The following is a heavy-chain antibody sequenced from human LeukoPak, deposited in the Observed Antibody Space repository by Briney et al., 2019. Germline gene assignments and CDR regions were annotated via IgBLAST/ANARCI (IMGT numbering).Heavy chain of an antibody. D-gene: IGHD3-22*01. CDR3: ARGDSSACPDY. Sequence: TGGSLRLSCAASGFTFSSYAMSWVRQAPGKGLEWVSYISSSGIAKNYADSVKGRFTISRDNANNSLYLQMNDLRADDTAVYYCARGDSSACPDYWGQGTLVTVSS. J-gene: IGHJ4*02. V-gene: IGHV3-48*04. CDR2: ISSSGIAK. CDR1: GFTFSSYA.